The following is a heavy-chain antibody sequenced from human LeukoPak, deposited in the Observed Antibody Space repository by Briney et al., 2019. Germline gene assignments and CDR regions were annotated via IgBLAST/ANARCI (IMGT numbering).Heavy chain of an antibody. CDR2: IRSKAYGGTT. V-gene: IGHV3-49*04. CDR1: GFTFGDYA. Sequence: GRSLRLSCTASGFTFGDYAMSWVRQAPGKGLEWVGFIRSKAYGGTTEYAASVKGRFTISRDDSKNIAYLQMNSLKTEDTAVYYCTRDTLMVRGVRVFDPWGQGTLVTVSS. D-gene: IGHD3-10*01. J-gene: IGHJ5*02. CDR3: TRDTLMVRGVRVFDP.